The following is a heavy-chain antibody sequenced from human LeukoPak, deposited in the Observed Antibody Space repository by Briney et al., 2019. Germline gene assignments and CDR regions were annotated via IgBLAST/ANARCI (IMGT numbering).Heavy chain of an antibody. CDR1: GFTVSSNY. CDR3: ATEIAVGLRYFDY. J-gene: IGHJ4*02. D-gene: IGHD6-19*01. CDR2: VSYDGSTK. V-gene: IGHV3-30-3*01. Sequence: GGSLRLSCAASGFTVSSNYMSWVRQAPGTGLEWVAIVSYDGSTKYYAASVEGRFTISRDNSKNTLYLQMNSLRPEDTAVYYCATEIAVGLRYFDYWGQGTLVTVSS.